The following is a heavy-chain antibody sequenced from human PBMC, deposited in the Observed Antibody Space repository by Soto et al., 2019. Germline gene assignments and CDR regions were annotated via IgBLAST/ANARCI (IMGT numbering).Heavy chain of an antibody. Sequence: SETLSLTCILSGGSITSGGYSWSWVRQSPGRGLQWIGHFSPSGKTYYNPSLKSRVIMSVDTSKNQFSLKLTSVTAADTAVFYCARVRDLAVPWFDLWGHVTLVTVSS. CDR2: FSPSGKT. J-gene: IGHJ5*02. D-gene: IGHD6-19*01. CDR1: GGSITSGGYS. CDR3: ARVRDLAVPWFDL. V-gene: IGHV4-30-2*06.